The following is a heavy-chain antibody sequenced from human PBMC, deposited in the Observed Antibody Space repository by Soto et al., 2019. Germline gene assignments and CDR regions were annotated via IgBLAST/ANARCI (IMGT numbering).Heavy chain of an antibody. V-gene: IGHV3-30-3*01. CDR2: ISKDGDKK. CDR3: ARRGHDNSGYYIDY. CDR1: GFTLTTYA. D-gene: IGHD3-22*01. J-gene: IGHJ4*02. Sequence: PGGSLRLSCAAAGFTLTTYAMHWVRQAPGKGLEWLAVISKDGDKKTYADSVKGRFTISRDSSENTLFLEMNSLRGEDTALYYRARRGHDNSGYYIDYWGQGALVTVSS.